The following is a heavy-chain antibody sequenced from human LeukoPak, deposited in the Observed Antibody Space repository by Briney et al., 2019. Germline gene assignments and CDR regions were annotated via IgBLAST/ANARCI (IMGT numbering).Heavy chain of an antibody. CDR1: GGSISSYY. Sequence: SETLSLTCTVSGGSISSYYWSWIRQPPGKGLEWIGYIYYSGSANYNPSLKSRVTISVDTSKNQFSLKLSSVTAADTAVYYCARSGGVVRIFDYWGQGTLVTVSS. J-gene: IGHJ4*02. D-gene: IGHD3-3*01. CDR3: ARSGGVVRIFDY. V-gene: IGHV4-59*01. CDR2: IYYSGSA.